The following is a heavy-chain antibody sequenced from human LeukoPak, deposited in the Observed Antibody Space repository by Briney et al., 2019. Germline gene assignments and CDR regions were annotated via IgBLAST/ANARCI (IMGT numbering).Heavy chain of an antibody. CDR2: INPNSGGT. D-gene: IGHD6-19*01. CDR1: GYTFTGYY. Sequence: ASVKVSCKASGYTFTGYYMHWVRQAPGQGLEWMGWINPNSGGTNYAQKFQGRVTMTRDTSISTAYMELSRLRSDDTAVYYCARVSSIAVAGREAFDIWGQGTMVTVSS. CDR3: ARVSSIAVAGREAFDI. V-gene: IGHV1-2*02. J-gene: IGHJ3*02.